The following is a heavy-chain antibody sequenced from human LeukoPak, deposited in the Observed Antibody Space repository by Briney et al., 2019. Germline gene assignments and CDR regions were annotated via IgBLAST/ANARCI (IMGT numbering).Heavy chain of an antibody. D-gene: IGHD5-18*01. CDR2: ISSSGSTI. Sequence: TGGSLRLSCAASGFTFSDYYMSWIRQAPGKGLEWVSYISSSGSTIYYADSVKGRFTFSRDISKNTFFLQMNSLRVEDTAIYYCAKDDSFWFDPWGQGILVTVSS. CDR3: AKDDSFWFDP. J-gene: IGHJ5*02. V-gene: IGHV3-11*01. CDR1: GFTFSDYY.